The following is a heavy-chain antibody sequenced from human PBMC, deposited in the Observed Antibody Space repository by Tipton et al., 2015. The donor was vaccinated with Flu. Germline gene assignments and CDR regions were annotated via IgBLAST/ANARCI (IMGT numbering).Heavy chain of an antibody. Sequence: TLSLTCTVPGYFISSGYYWGWIRQSPGTGLQWIATIIQSGNAYYNPSLRSRVTISVDTTKNLFSLNLSSVTATDTAVYYCARALNSGREYTFDIWGRGTVVTVSS. D-gene: IGHD1-26*01. V-gene: IGHV4-38-2*02. CDR2: IIQSGNA. CDR3: ARALNSGREYTFDI. CDR1: GYFISSGYY. J-gene: IGHJ3*02.